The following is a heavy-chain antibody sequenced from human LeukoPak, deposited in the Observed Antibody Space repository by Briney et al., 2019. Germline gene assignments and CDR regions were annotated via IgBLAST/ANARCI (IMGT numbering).Heavy chain of an antibody. CDR2: IIPIFGTA. CDR1: GYTFTSSW. V-gene: IGHV1-69*13. J-gene: IGHJ4*02. CDR3: ARYSGSYYVG. Sequence: SVKVSCKASGYTFTSSWVHWVRQAPGQGLEWMGGIIPIFGTANYAQKFQGRVTITADESTSTAYMELSSLRSEDTAVYYCARYSGSYYVGWGQGTLVTVSS. D-gene: IGHD1-26*01.